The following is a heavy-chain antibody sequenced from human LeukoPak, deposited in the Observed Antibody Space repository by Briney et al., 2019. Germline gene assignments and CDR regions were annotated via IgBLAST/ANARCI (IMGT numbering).Heavy chain of an antibody. CDR1: GFTFSSYA. V-gene: IGHV3-23*01. J-gene: IGHJ5*02. Sequence: PGGPLRLSCAASGFTFSSYAMNWVRQAPGKGLEWVSSISAGGSPYYADSVKGRFTISRDNSKNTLYLQVNSLRAEDTAVYWCAKGGYCSSTSCYYGWFDPWGQGILVTVSS. D-gene: IGHD2-2*01. CDR3: AKGGYCSSTSCYYGWFDP. CDR2: ISAGGSP.